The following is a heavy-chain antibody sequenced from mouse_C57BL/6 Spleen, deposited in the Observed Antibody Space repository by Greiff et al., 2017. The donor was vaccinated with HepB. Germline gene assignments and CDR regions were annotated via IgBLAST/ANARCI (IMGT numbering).Heavy chain of an antibody. CDR1: GYTFTSYW. Sequence: QVQLQQPGAELVKPGASVKLSCKASGYTFTSYWMHWVKQRPGQGLEWIGMIHPNSGSTNYNEKFKSKATLTVDKSSSTAYMQLSSLTSEDSAVYYCAGDYDYDVLDYWGQGTTLTVSS. V-gene: IGHV1-64*01. J-gene: IGHJ2*01. CDR2: IHPNSGST. CDR3: AGDYDYDVLDY. D-gene: IGHD2-4*01.